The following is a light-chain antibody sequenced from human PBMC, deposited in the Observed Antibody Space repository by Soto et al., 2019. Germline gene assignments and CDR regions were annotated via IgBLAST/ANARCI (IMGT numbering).Light chain of an antibody. J-gene: IGKJ4*01. V-gene: IGKV3-15*01. Sequence: EIVMTQSPATLSVSPGERATLSCRASQSVSSNVAWYQKKPGQAPRLLFHGASSRATGIPARFSGSGSGTAFSLTISSLQTEDFAVYYCQQYNSWPPLTFGGGTKVEI. CDR3: QQYNSWPPLT. CDR2: GAS. CDR1: QSVSSN.